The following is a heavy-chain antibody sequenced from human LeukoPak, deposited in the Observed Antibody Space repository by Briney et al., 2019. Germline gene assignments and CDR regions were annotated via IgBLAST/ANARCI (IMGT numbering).Heavy chain of an antibody. CDR2: ISGRGGST. CDR3: VKDSHTTEYTYGIFDC. J-gene: IGHJ4*02. Sequence: AGGSLRLSCAASGFTFSSYEMNWVRQAPGKGLAWVSAISGRGGSTYYADSVKGRFTISRDNSKNTLYLQMNSLRAEDTAVYFCVKDSHTTEYTYGIFDCGGQGTLVTVSS. V-gene: IGHV3-23*01. CDR1: GFTFSSYE. D-gene: IGHD5-18*01.